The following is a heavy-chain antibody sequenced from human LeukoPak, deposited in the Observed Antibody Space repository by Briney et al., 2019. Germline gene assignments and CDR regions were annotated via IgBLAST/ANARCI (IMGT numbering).Heavy chain of an antibody. CDR2: IFYSGTT. V-gene: IGHV4-59*08. CDR3: ARAKEGIAVGVSNYYYYMDV. D-gene: IGHD6-19*01. CDR1: GGSISSYY. J-gene: IGHJ6*03. Sequence: SETLSLTCTVSGGSISSYYWSWIRQHPGKGLEWIGFIFYSGTTNYNPSLKSRVTISVDTSKNQFSLKLSSVTAADTAVYYCARAKEGIAVGVSNYYYYMDVWGKGTTVTISS.